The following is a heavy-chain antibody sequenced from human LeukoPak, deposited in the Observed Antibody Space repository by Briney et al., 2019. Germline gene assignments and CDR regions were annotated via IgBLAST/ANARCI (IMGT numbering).Heavy chain of an antibody. CDR1: GGSISTYY. Sequence: SETLSLTCTLSGGSISTYYWSWIRQPPGKGLEWIGYIYHSGSTNYNPSLKSRVTISVDTSKNQFSLKLSSVTAADTAVYYCARSSYYYGSGSYSGSFDYWGQGTLVTVSS. CDR3: ARSSYYYGSGSYSGSFDY. J-gene: IGHJ4*02. CDR2: IYHSGST. D-gene: IGHD3-10*01. V-gene: IGHV4-59*12.